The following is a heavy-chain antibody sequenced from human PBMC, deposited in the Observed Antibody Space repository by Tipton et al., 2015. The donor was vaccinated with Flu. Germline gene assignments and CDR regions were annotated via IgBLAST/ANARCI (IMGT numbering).Heavy chain of an antibody. D-gene: IGHD4-23*01. Sequence: TLSLTCAVSGYSINSGYFWGWIRQPPGKGLEWIGSKYHSGSTYYNPSLRSRVTISVDTSRDQFSLKLNSVTATDTAVYYCARHGPPGGVPNSFDPWGLGSLVPVSA. J-gene: IGHJ5*02. CDR3: ARHGPPGGVPNSFDP. CDR1: GYSINSGYF. CDR2: KYHSGST. V-gene: IGHV4-38-2*01.